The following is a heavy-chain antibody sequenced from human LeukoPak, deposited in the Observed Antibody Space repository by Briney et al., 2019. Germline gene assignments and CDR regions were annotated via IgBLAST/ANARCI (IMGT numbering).Heavy chain of an antibody. J-gene: IGHJ6*02. Sequence: GSSVKVSCKVSGYTLSELSLHWVRQAPAKGLEWVGGFDPEDDVTIYAEKLQGRVPMPEETPTDTANMELRSLRSEDTAVYYCARCIRVPCYYGMDVWGRGTTVSVSS. V-gene: IGHV1-24*01. CDR1: GYTLSELS. CDR3: ARCIRVPCYYGMDV. D-gene: IGHD2-8*01. CDR2: FDPEDDVT.